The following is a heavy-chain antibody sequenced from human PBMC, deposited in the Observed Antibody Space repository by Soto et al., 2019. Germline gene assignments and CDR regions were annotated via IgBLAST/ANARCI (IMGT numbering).Heavy chain of an antibody. CDR2: ISGSGSSV. D-gene: IGHD3-10*01. J-gene: IGHJ6*02. CDR1: GFTFSHYV. V-gene: IGHV3-23*01. Sequence: GGSLRLSCAASGFTFSHYVLSWVRQSPERGLEWVSSISGSGSSVYVADSVRGRFIMSRDLSTNTVSLQMNSLRAEDTAVYYCAKVRASYLSASYFYYGLDVWGQGTTVTVSS. CDR3: AKVRASYLSASYFYYGLDV.